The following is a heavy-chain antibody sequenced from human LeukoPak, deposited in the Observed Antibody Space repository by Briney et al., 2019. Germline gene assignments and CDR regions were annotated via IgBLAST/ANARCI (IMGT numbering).Heavy chain of an antibody. Sequence: SETLSLTCTVSGYSISSGYYWGWIRQPPGKGLEWIGSIYHSGSTYYNPSLKSRVTISVDTSKNQFSLKLSSVTAADTAVYYCARVPPYCSGGSCYFDYWGQGTLVTVSS. D-gene: IGHD2-15*01. CDR3: ARVPPYCSGGSCYFDY. CDR1: GYSISSGYY. J-gene: IGHJ4*02. V-gene: IGHV4-38-2*02. CDR2: IYHSGST.